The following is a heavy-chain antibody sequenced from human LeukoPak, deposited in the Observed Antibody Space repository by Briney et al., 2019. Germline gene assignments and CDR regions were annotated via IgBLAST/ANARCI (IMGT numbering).Heavy chain of an antibody. CDR1: GFTFSSYA. CDR3: ARNARYYDFWSGDEEDYYYMDV. V-gene: IGHV3-23*01. D-gene: IGHD3-3*01. CDR2: ISGSGGST. J-gene: IGHJ6*03. Sequence: GGSLRLSCAASGFTFSSYAMTWVRQAPGKGLEWVSPISGSGGSTHYADSMKGRFTISRDNSKNTLYLQMNSLRAEDTAIYYCARNARYYDFWSGDEEDYYYMDVWGKGTTVTVSS.